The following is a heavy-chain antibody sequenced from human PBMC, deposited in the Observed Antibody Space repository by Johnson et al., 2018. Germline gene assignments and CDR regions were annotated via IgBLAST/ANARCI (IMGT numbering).Heavy chain of an antibody. V-gene: IGHV4-39*01. CDR1: GGSISSSSYY. J-gene: IGHJ3*02. CDR3: AVQETLKVAFDI. CDR2: IYYSGST. D-gene: IGHD5-24*01. Sequence: QVQLQESGPGLVKPSETLSLTCTVSGGSISSSSYYWGWIRQPPGKGLEWIGSIYYSGSTYYNPSLKSRVTISVDTAKNQFSLKLSSVTAAATAVYYGAVQETLKVAFDIWGQGTMVTVSS.